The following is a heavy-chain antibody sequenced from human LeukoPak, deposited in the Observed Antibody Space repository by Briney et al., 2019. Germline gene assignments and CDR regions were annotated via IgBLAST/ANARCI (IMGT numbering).Heavy chain of an antibody. J-gene: IGHJ4*02. CDR1: GFTFSSYE. CDR2: ISSSGSTI. CDR3: PREGGEWELLRTFDY. Sequence: GGSLRLSCAASGFTFSSYEMNWVRQAPGKGLEWVSYISSSGSTIYYADSVKGRFTISRDNAKNSLYLQMNSLRAEDTAVYYCPREGGEWELLRTFDYWGQGTLVTVSS. V-gene: IGHV3-48*03. D-gene: IGHD1-26*01.